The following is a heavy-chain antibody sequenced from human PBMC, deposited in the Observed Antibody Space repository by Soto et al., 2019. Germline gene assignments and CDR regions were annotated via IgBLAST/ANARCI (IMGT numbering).Heavy chain of an antibody. D-gene: IGHD3-10*01. V-gene: IGHV4-61*01. J-gene: IGHJ6*02. CDR1: GGSVSSGSYY. Sequence: SETLSLTCTVSGGSVSSGSYYWSWIRQPPGKGLEWIGYIYYSGSTNYNPSLKSRVTISVDTSKNQFSLKLSSVTAADTAVYYCARDYYGSGLIGLDVWGQGTTVTVSS. CDR3: ARDYYGSGLIGLDV. CDR2: IYYSGST.